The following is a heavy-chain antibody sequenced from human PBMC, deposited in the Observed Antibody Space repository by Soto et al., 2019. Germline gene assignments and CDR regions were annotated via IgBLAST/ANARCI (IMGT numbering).Heavy chain of an antibody. D-gene: IGHD3-3*01. CDR2: ISDDGSNK. Sequence: PGGSLRLSCAASGFTFSNYGMHWVRQAPGKGLEWVAFISDDGSNKYYADSMKGRFTMSRDNSKRTLYLQVSSLRVEDTAVYYCTKRRNVLRFLEWSSGMEVWGQGTTVTVSS. J-gene: IGHJ6*02. CDR1: GFTFSNYG. V-gene: IGHV3-30*18. CDR3: TKRRNVLRFLEWSSGMEV.